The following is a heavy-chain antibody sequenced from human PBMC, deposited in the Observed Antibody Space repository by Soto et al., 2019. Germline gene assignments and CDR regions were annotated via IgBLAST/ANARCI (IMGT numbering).Heavy chain of an antibody. V-gene: IGHV3-73*01. CDR2: IRSKANSYAT. D-gene: IGHD3-22*01. J-gene: IGHJ4*01. CDR3: NPRLPYYYDSSGHSPLGY. CDR1: GCTFSGSA. Sequence: GRSLRLSCAASGCTFSGSAKNWVRQPSGKGQEWVGRIRSKANSYATGYAASAKGRCTISSYDSKNTVYLQIKTLKTEETAVYYCNPRLPYYYDSSGHSPLGYCGHGT.